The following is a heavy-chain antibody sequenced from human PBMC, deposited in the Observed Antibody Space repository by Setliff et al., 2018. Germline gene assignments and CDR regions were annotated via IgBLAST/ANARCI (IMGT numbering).Heavy chain of an antibody. CDR1: GGSFSGYY. CDR2: IIHSGST. D-gene: IGHD1-26*01. CDR3: ARKGISALSGAFDM. V-gene: IGHV4-34*12. Sequence: SETLSLTCAVYGGSFSGYYWSWIRQPPGKRLEWIGEIIHSGSTNCNPSLKSRVTISMDTSKNQFSLKVSSVTAADTAVYYCARKGISALSGAFDMWGQGTMVTVSS. J-gene: IGHJ3*02.